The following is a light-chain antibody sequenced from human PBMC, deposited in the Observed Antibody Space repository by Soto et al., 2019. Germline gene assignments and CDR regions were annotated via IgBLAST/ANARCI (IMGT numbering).Light chain of an antibody. CDR1: QSASSRY. Sequence: SQPPRQRATRPCRQSQSASSRYLACYKQKHGKPNXLXXXGAYSRDNGIQDRFSGSGSGKDLTLTIRRRDHEDFGVYYCQQYGREHPITFGQGTRLEN. V-gene: IGKV3-20*01. CDR2: GAY. CDR3: QQYGREHPIT. J-gene: IGKJ5*01.